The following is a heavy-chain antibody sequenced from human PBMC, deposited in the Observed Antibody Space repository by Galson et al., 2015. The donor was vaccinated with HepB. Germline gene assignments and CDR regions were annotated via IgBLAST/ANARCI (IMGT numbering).Heavy chain of an antibody. D-gene: IGHD6-19*01. CDR2: IREDGGEK. V-gene: IGHV3-7*02. CDR1: GFTFSNYW. CDR3: ARGSGYRSAWYI. Sequence: SLRLSCAASGFTFSNYWMSWVRQAPGRGLEWVANIREDGGEKYCADSVKGRFTISRDNAKNSLFLEMNSLRGEDTAVYYCARGSGYRSAWYIWGQGTVVTVSS. J-gene: IGHJ4*02.